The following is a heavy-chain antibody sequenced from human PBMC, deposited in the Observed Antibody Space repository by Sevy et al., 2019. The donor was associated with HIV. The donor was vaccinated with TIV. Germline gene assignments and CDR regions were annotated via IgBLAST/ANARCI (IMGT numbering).Heavy chain of an antibody. J-gene: IGHJ6*02. D-gene: IGHD2-2*01. Sequence: GGSLRLSCIGSGFSFSYYGIHWVRQAPGKGLDWVALISHDGINEYYADSVKGRFTISRDNSKKTVYLEMNSLRVEDTAIYYCAKRGGHDTSGYVSYYYYGMDVWGQGTTVTVSS. CDR3: AKRGGHDTSGYVSYYYYGMDV. V-gene: IGHV3-30*18. CDR2: ISHDGINE. CDR1: GFSFSYYG.